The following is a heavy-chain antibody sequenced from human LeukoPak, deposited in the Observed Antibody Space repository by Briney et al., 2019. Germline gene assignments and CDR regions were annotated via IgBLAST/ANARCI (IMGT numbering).Heavy chain of an antibody. CDR2: IYPGDSDT. CDR1: GYSFTSYW. Sequence: GESLKISCKGSGYSFTSYWIGWVRQMPGKGLEWTGIIYPGDSDTRYSPSFQGQVTISADKSISTAYLQWSSLKASDTAMYYCARRYYYGSGSYPYYFDYWGQGTLVTVSS. D-gene: IGHD3-10*01. V-gene: IGHV5-51*01. CDR3: ARRYYYGSGSYPYYFDY. J-gene: IGHJ4*02.